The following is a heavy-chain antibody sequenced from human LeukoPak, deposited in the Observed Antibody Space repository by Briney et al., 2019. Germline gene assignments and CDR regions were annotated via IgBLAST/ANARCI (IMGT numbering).Heavy chain of an antibody. D-gene: IGHD2-2*01. CDR2: IYYSGST. CDR3: AREGELGYCSSTSCPFDY. V-gene: IGHV4-59*01. J-gene: IGHJ4*02. CDR1: GGSISSYY. Sequence: PSETLSLTCTVSGGSISSYYWSWIRQPPGKGLEWIGYIYYSGSTNYNPSLKSRVTISVDTSKNQFSLKLSSVTAADTAVYHCAREGELGYCSSTSCPFDYWGQGTLVTVSS.